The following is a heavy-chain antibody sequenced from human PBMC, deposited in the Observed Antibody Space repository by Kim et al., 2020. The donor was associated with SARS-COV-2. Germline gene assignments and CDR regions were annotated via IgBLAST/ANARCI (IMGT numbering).Heavy chain of an antibody. J-gene: IGHJ4*02. CDR1: GFTFSSYA. CDR2: ISYDGSNK. D-gene: IGHD6-6*01. V-gene: IGHV3-30-3*01. CDR3: GGHSSSGY. Sequence: GGSLRLSCAASGFTFSSYAMHWVRQAPGKGLEWVAVISYDGSNKYYADSVKGRFTISRDNSKNTLYLQMNSLRAEDTAVYYCGGHSSSGYWGQGTLVTVSS.